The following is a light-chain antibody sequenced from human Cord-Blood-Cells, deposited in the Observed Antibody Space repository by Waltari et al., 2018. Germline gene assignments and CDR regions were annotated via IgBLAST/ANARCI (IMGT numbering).Light chain of an antibody. V-gene: IGKV3-11*01. CDR3: QQRSNWLT. Sequence: EIVLTQSPATLSLSPGERDTLSCSASQSVSSYLAWYQQKPGQAPRLLIYDASNRATGIPARFSGSGSGTDFTLTISSLEPEDFAVYYCQQRSNWLTFGGGTKVEIK. J-gene: IGKJ4*01. CDR1: QSVSSY. CDR2: DAS.